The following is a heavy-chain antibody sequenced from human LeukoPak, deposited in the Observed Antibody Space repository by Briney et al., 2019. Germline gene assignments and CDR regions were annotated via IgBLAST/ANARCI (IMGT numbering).Heavy chain of an antibody. Sequence: GGSLRLSCAASGFTFSSSAMSWVRQAPGKGLEWVSSITSSSSYTYYAESVKGRFTISRDNAENSLYLQMNSLRAEDTAVYYCARDPYFGELSPHVYYWYMDVWGKGTTVTISS. J-gene: IGHJ6*03. V-gene: IGHV3-21*01. CDR2: ITSSSSYT. D-gene: IGHD3-10*01. CDR3: ARDPYFGELSPHVYYWYMDV. CDR1: GFTFSSSA.